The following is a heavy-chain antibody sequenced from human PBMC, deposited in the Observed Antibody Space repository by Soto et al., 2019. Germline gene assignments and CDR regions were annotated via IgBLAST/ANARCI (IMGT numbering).Heavy chain of an antibody. J-gene: IGHJ4*02. Sequence: GGSLRLSCVASGFIFTTYTMSWVRQAPGRGLEWVSTVRGSSGSTVYADSVKGRFTISRDISKNTLYLQMNSLRAEDTAVYYCAISAHFEYIISFDSWGRGTLVTVSS. D-gene: IGHD3-10*01. CDR2: VRGSSGST. CDR3: AISAHFEYIISFDS. CDR1: GFIFTTYT. V-gene: IGHV3-23*01.